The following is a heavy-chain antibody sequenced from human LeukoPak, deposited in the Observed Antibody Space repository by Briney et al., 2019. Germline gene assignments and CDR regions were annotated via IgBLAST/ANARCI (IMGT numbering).Heavy chain of an antibody. Sequence: GASVKVSCKASGYTFTGYYMHWVRQAPGQGLEWMGWINPNSGGTNYAQKFQGRVTMTRNTSISTAYMELSSLRSEDTAVYHCARRMSSWLDPWGQGTLVTVSS. CDR3: ARRMSSWLDP. CDR2: INPNSGGT. V-gene: IGHV1-2*02. J-gene: IGHJ5*02. D-gene: IGHD2-8*01. CDR1: GYTFTGYY.